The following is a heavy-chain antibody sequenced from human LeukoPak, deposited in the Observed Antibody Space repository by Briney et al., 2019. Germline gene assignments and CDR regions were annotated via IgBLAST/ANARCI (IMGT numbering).Heavy chain of an antibody. CDR2: IIPIFGSS. Sequence: SVKVSCKASGGTFSRSAISWVRQAPGQGLEWVGGIIPIFGSSKYAQNFQDRVTITADVSPRAAYMELSSLRSEDTAVYYCASVTTVTTKGHGAFDIWGQGTMVTVSS. J-gene: IGHJ3*02. D-gene: IGHD4-17*01. CDR1: GGTFSRSA. V-gene: IGHV1-69*13. CDR3: ASVTTVTTKGHGAFDI.